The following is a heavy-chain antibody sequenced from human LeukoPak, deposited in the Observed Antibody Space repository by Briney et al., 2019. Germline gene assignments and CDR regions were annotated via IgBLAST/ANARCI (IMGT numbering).Heavy chain of an antibody. J-gene: IGHJ6*04. CDR2: ISSSSSYI. V-gene: IGHV3-21*01. CDR3: ARGSSSGWYTDYYYYGMDV. CDR1: GFTFSSYS. D-gene: IGHD6-19*01. Sequence: GGSLTLSCAASGFTFSSYSMNWVRQAPGKGLEWVSSISSSSSYIYYADSVKGRFTIYRDNAKNSLYLQMNSLRAEDTAVYYCARGSSSGWYTDYYYYGMDVWGKGTTVTVSS.